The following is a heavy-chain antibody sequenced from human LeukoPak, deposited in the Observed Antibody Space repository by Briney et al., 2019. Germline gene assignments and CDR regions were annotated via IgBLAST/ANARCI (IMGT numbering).Heavy chain of an antibody. J-gene: IGHJ4*02. CDR1: GFTFSGYG. D-gene: IGHD3-22*01. CDR3: AREDYYDSSGYYSPQYYFDY. Sequence: GGSLRLSCAASGFTFSGYGMHWVRQAPGKGLEWVAVIWYDGSNKYYADSVKGRFTISRDNSKNTLYLQMNSLRAEDTAVYYCAREDYYDSSGYYSPQYYFDYWGQGTLVTVSS. CDR2: IWYDGSNK. V-gene: IGHV3-33*01.